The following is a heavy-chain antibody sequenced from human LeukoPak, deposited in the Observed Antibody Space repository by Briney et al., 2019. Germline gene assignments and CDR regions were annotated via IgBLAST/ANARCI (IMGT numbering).Heavy chain of an antibody. Sequence: SVKVSCKASGGTFSSYAIGWVRQAPGQGLEWMGGIIPIFGTANYAQKFQGRVTITADESTSTAYMELSSLRSEDTAVYYCARDKQPAATWDYYYYMDVWGKGTTVTISS. CDR1: GGTFSSYA. CDR3: ARDKQPAATWDYYYYMDV. J-gene: IGHJ6*03. D-gene: IGHD2-2*01. CDR2: IIPIFGTA. V-gene: IGHV1-69*13.